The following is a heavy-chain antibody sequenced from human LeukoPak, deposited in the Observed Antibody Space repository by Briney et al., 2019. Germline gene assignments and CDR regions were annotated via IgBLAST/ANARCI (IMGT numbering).Heavy chain of an antibody. CDR3: ARLGSSDI. V-gene: IGHV1-2*02. CDR2: INPNTGAT. Sequence: ASVKVSCKASAHTFTGYYMHWVRQAPGQGLEWMGWINPNTGATNYAQKFQGRVTMTRDTYLSTAHMKLSSLRSDDTAVYYCARLGSSDIWGQGTMVTVSS. CDR1: AHTFTGYY. J-gene: IGHJ3*02. D-gene: IGHD3-16*01.